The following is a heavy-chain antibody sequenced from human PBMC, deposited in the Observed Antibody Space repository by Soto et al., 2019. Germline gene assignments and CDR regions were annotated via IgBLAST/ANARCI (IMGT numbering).Heavy chain of an antibody. J-gene: IGHJ6*02. D-gene: IGHD3-10*01. V-gene: IGHV1-69*01. Sequence: VQLVQSGTEVKEPGSSVKVSCKASGGIFSGYAFGWVRQAPGQGLEWMGGIIPVFGRSDYAQKFQGRVTIPADESTTTAYLELSVLRSEDTAVYYCAGRNSGRAYEEVSHYGLDVWGQGTTVTVSS. CDR2: IIPVFGRS. CDR3: AGRNSGRAYEEVSHYGLDV. CDR1: GGIFSGYA.